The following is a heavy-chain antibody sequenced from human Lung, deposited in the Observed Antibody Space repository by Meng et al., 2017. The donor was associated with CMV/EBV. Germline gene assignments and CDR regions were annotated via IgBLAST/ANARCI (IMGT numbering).Heavy chain of an antibody. CDR1: GGSLSSRNW. J-gene: IGHJ4*02. CDR3: ARVGAYCGGDCYHPR. V-gene: IGHV4-4*02. Sequence: QVHLKWSGRVLLHPSGTLSRTLAVSGGSLSSRNWCSWVRQPSGKGLEWIGEIDHSGSTNYNPSLKSRVTISVDESKNQFSLRLSSVTAADTAVYYCARVGAYCGGDCYHPRWGQGTLVTVSS. D-gene: IGHD2-21*02. CDR2: IDHSGST.